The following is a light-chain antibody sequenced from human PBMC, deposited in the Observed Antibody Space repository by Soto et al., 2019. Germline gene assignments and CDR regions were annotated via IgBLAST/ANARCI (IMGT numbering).Light chain of an antibody. Sequence: EIVLTQSPGTLSLSPGERATLSCRSSQSVSNNYLAWYQQKPGQAPRLLIYGASNRATGIPDRFSASHSGTDFTLTISGLEPEDFAVYFCQQYDTTPWTFGQGTKVDIK. J-gene: IGKJ1*01. CDR3: QQYDTTPWT. V-gene: IGKV3-20*01. CDR1: QSVSNNY. CDR2: GAS.